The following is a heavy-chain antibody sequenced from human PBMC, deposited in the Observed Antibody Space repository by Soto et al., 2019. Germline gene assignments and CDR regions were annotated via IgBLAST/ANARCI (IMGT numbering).Heavy chain of an antibody. CDR1: GFTFSSYS. Sequence: GGSLRLSCAASGFTFSSYSMNWVRQAPGRGLEWVAVISYDGSYKYYADSVKGRFTISRDNSKNTLYLQMNSLRAEDTAVYYCAKWNGGFDYWGQGTLVTVSS. CDR3: AKWNGGFDY. CDR2: ISYDGSYK. V-gene: IGHV3-30*18. D-gene: IGHD3-16*01. J-gene: IGHJ4*02.